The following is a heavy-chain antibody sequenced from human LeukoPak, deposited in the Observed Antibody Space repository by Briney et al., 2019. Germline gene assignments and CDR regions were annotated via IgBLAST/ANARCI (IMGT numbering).Heavy chain of an antibody. CDR2: ISAYNGNT. CDR1: GYTFTSYG. Sequence: ASVKVSCKASGYTFTSYGISWVRQAPGQGLEWMGWISAYNGNTNYAQKLQGRVTMTTDTSTSTAYMELRSLRSDDTAVYYCARTEEYCSSTSCYFDYWGQGTLVTVSS. V-gene: IGHV1-18*01. D-gene: IGHD2-2*01. CDR3: ARTEEYCSSTSCYFDY. J-gene: IGHJ4*02.